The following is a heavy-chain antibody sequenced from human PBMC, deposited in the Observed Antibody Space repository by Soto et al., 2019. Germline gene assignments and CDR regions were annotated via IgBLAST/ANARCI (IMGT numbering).Heavy chain of an antibody. D-gene: IGHD3-3*01. CDR2: INHSGST. CDR3: ARGFHDFWSGYLFDY. Sequence: QVQLQQWGAGLLKPSETLSLTCAVYGGSFSGYYWSWIRQPPGKGLEWIGEINHSGSTNYNPSLKSRVTISVEPSKNQFSLKLSSVTAADTAVYYCARGFHDFWSGYLFDYWGQGTLVTVSS. CDR1: GGSFSGYY. V-gene: IGHV4-34*01. J-gene: IGHJ4*02.